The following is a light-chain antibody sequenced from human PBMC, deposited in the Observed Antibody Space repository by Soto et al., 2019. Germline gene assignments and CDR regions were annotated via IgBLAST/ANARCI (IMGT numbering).Light chain of an antibody. CDR2: DAS. CDR3: QQRSNWPIT. V-gene: IGKV3-11*01. J-gene: IGKJ5*01. CDR1: QSVRSSY. Sequence: EILLTQSPATLSVSPGERATLSCRASQSVRSSYLAWYQQKPGQAPRLLIYDASNRATGIPARVSGSGSGTDFTLTISSLEPEDFAVYYCQQRSNWPITFGQGTRLEIK.